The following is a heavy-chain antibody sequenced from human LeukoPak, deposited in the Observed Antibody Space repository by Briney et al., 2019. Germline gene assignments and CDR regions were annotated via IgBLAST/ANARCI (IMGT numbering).Heavy chain of an antibody. V-gene: IGHV1-18*01. J-gene: IGHJ4*02. CDR1: GYTFTSYG. Sequence: ASVKVSCKASGYTFTSYGISWVRQAPGQGLEWMGWISAYNGNTNYAQKLQGRVTMTTDTSTSAAYMELRSLRSDDTAVYYCAAGRYCSGGSCYHTNFDYWGQGTLVTVSS. D-gene: IGHD2-15*01. CDR3: AAGRYCSGGSCYHTNFDY. CDR2: ISAYNGNT.